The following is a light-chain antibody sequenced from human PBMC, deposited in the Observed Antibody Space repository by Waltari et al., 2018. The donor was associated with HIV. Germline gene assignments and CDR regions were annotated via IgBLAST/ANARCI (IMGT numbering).Light chain of an antibody. CDR1: SSDVGSYNH. Sequence: QSALTQSASVSGSPGQSITISCTGTSSDVGSYNHVSWYQHHPGKAPKLMIYEVNKRPSGVSNRFSGSKSGNTASLTISGLQAEDEADYYCCSYAGSSTSVVFGGGTKLTVL. V-gene: IGLV2-23*02. CDR3: CSYAGSSTSVV. CDR2: EVN. J-gene: IGLJ2*01.